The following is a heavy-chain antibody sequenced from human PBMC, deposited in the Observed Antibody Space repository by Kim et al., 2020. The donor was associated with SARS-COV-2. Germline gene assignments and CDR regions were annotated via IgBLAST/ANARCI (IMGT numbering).Heavy chain of an antibody. CDR3: ARHYGDLIDAFDI. CDR2: IYYSGTT. V-gene: IGHV4-39*01. D-gene: IGHD4-17*01. Sequence: SETLSLTCTVSGDSLTTANNYWGWIRQTSGKGLEWIGSIYYSGTTYYSPSLESRVTISLKSSKNHFTLKVNSVTAADTAIYFCARHYGDLIDAFDIWGPGTMVNV. CDR1: GDSLTTANNY. J-gene: IGHJ3*02.